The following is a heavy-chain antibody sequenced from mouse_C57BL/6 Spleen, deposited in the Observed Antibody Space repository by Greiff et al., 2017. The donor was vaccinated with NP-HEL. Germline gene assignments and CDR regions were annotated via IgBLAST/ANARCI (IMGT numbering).Heavy chain of an antibody. V-gene: IGHV5-4*01. CDR1: GFTFSSYA. D-gene: IGHD2-4*01. CDR3: ARDGGYDYGYAMDY. Sequence: EVKVVESGGGLVKPGGSLKLSCAASGFTFSSYAMSWVRQTPEKRLEWVATISDGGSYTYYPDNVKGRFTISRDNAKNNLYLQMSHLKSEDTAMYYCARDGGYDYGYAMDYWGQGTSVTVSS. J-gene: IGHJ4*01. CDR2: ISDGGSYT.